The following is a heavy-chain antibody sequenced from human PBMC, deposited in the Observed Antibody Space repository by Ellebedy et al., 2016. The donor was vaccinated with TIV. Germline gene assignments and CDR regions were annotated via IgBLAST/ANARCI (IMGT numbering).Heavy chain of an antibody. Sequence: GGSLRLXCAGSGFTFSSYWMHWVRQAPGKGLEWVANINLDGSEGKYVDSVKGRFTISRDNAQNSLFLQMNSLRAEDTAVYYCVRNGGSLDYWGQGSLVTVSS. J-gene: IGHJ4*02. V-gene: IGHV3-7*01. CDR2: INLDGSEG. CDR1: GFTFSSYW. CDR3: VRNGGSLDY. D-gene: IGHD1-26*01.